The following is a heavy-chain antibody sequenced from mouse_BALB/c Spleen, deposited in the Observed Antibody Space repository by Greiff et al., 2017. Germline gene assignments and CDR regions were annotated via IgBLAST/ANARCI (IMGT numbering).Heavy chain of an antibody. D-gene: IGHD1-2*01. Sequence: VQLKESGAELVKPGASVKLSCTASGFNIKDTYMHWVKQRPEQGLEWIGRIDPANGNTKYDPKFQGKATITADTSSNTAYLQLSSLTSEDTAVYYCARSTTATLMDYWGQGTSVTVSS. CDR2: IDPANGNT. CDR1: GFNIKDTY. V-gene: IGHV14-3*02. J-gene: IGHJ4*01. CDR3: ARSTTATLMDY.